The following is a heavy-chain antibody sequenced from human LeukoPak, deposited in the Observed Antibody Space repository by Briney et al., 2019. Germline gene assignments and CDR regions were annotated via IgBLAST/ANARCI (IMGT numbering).Heavy chain of an antibody. CDR2: ISGGGGST. Sequence: PGGSLRLSCAASGFTFGSYSMSGVRQAREKGREGVTAISGGGGSTSSADSVKGRFPISRDNSKTTLYLQMNSLRAEHTAVYYCARARGIAARPAFDYWGQGTLVPVSS. V-gene: IGHV3-23*01. J-gene: IGHJ4*02. CDR3: ARARGIAARPAFDY. CDR1: GFTFGSYS. D-gene: IGHD6-6*01.